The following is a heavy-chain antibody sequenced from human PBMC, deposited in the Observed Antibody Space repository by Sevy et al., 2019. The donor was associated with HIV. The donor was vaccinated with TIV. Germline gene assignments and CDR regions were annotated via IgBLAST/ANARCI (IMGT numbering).Heavy chain of an antibody. CDR1: GFTFSRYS. CDR2: ISSSSSYI. CDR3: AKDVVAVVGDAFDV. V-gene: IGHV3-21*04. Sequence: GGSLRLSCAASGFTFSRYSMNWVRQAPGKGLEWVSSISSSSSYIYYADSVKGRFTISRDNAKNSLYLQMDSLRAEDTAVYYCAKDVVAVVGDAFDVWGQGTMVTVSS. D-gene: IGHD2-15*01. J-gene: IGHJ3*01.